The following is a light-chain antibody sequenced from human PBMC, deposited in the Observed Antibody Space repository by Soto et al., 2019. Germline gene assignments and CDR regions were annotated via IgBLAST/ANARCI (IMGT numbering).Light chain of an antibody. CDR1: QSVSSN. J-gene: IGKJ1*01. CDR3: QQYDNWPQT. CDR2: GAS. V-gene: IGKV3-15*01. Sequence: EIVMTQSPTILSVSPGERATLSCRASQSVSSNLAWYQQKPGQPPRLLIYGASTRATGIPARFSGSGSGTEFTLTISSLQSEDFAVYYCQQYDNWPQTFGQGTKV.